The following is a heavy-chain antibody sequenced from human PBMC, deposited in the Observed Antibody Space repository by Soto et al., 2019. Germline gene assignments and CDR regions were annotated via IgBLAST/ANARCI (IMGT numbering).Heavy chain of an antibody. CDR2: IYYSGST. Sequence: SETLSLTCTVSGGSISSYYWSWIRQPPGKGLEWIGYIYYSGSTNYNPSLKSRVTISVDTSKNQFSLKLSSVTAADTAVYYCARDGGSAFDIWGQGTMVTVSS. J-gene: IGHJ3*02. V-gene: IGHV4-59*01. CDR1: GGSISSYY. D-gene: IGHD3-16*01. CDR3: ARDGGSAFDI.